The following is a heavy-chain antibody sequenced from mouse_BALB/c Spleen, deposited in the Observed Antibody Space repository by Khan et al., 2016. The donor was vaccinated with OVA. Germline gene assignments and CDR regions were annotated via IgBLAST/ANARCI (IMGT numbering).Heavy chain of an antibody. CDR1: GYSLTSYY. CDR2: IDPFSGDT. Sequence: VQLQQPGPELMKPGASVKISCKASGYSLTSYYIHWVMESHGKSLEWIGYIDPFSGDTTYNQKFKGKATLTVDKSSSTAYILLSNLTSEDSAVYDCTRHGYVAWFTYWGQGTLVTVSA. V-gene: IGHV1S135*01. J-gene: IGHJ3*01. D-gene: IGHD2-2*01. CDR3: TRHGYVAWFTY.